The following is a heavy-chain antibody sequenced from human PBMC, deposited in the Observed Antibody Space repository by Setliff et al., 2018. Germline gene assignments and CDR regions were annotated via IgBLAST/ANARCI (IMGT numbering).Heavy chain of an antibody. CDR1: GYNFITFG. CDR2: ISPYNEKT. J-gene: IGHJ4*02. CDR3: VRGPGPSVVVAMPFDC. Sequence: ASVKVSCKTSGYNFITFGISWVRQAPGQGLEWMGWISPYNEKTNYAEKFQGRVTMTTDTSTTTVYMEVASLRSDDTAVYYCVRGPGPSVVVAMPFDCWGQGTQVTVSS. V-gene: IGHV1-18*01. D-gene: IGHD5-12*01.